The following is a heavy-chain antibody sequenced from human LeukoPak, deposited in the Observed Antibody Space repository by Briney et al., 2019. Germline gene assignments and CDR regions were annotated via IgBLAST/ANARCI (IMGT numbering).Heavy chain of an antibody. V-gene: IGHV1-18*01. J-gene: IGHJ1*01. CDR1: GYTFTSYG. CDR3: ARDLDGYNYSDEYFQH. D-gene: IGHD5-24*01. Sequence: ASVKVSCKASGYTFTSYGISWVRQATGQGLEWMGWISAYNGNTNYAQKLQGRVTMTTDTSTSTAYMELRSLRSDDTAVYYCARDLDGYNYSDEYFQHWGQGTLVTVSS. CDR2: ISAYNGNT.